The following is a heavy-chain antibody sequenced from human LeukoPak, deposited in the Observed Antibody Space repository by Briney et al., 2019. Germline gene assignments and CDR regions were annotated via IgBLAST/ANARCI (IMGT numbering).Heavy chain of an antibody. Sequence: PGGSLRLSCAASGFTFSSYAMSWVRQAPGKGLEWVSAISGSGGSTYYADSVKGRFTISRDNSKNTLYLQMNSLRAEDTAVYYCAKFSVSYYYYYGMDVWGQGTTVTVSS. V-gene: IGHV3-23*01. CDR3: AKFSVSYYYYYGMDV. J-gene: IGHJ6*02. D-gene: IGHD2-8*01. CDR1: GFTFSSYA. CDR2: ISGSGGST.